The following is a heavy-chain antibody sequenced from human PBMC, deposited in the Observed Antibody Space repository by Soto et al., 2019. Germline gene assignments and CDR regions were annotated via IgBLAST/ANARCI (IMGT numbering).Heavy chain of an antibody. J-gene: IGHJ4*02. Sequence: SETLSLTCTVSVGSISSGDYYWSWIRQPPGKGLEWIGYIYYSGSTYYNPSLKSRVTISVDTSKNQFSLKLSSVTAADTAVYYCARAPLHDYGDYGYFDYWGQGTLVTVSS. CDR1: VGSISSGDYY. CDR3: ARAPLHDYGDYGYFDY. V-gene: IGHV4-30-4*01. D-gene: IGHD4-17*01. CDR2: IYYSGST.